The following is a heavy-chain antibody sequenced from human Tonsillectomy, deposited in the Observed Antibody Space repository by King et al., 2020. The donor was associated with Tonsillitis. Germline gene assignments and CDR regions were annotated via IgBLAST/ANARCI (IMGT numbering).Heavy chain of an antibody. CDR3: AKAVQPSRDWYFDL. CDR2: ISGSGGSR. V-gene: IGHV3-23*04. CDR1: GFTFSSYA. J-gene: IGHJ2*01. D-gene: IGHD5-18*01. Sequence: VQLVESGGGLLQPGGSLRLSCAASGFTFSSYAMSWVRQAPGTGLEWVSAISGSGGSRYYADSVKGRFTISRDNSKNTLYLQMNSLRAEDTAVYYCAKAVQPSRDWYFDLWGRGTLVTVSS.